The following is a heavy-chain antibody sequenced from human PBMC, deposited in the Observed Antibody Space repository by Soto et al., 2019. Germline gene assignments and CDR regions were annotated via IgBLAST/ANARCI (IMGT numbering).Heavy chain of an antibody. D-gene: IGHD3-22*01. Sequence: SETLSLTCAVSGGSICSGCYSWSWVRQPPGKGLEWIGYIYHSGSTYYNPSLKSRVTISVDRSKNQFSLKLSSVTAADTAVYYCATYYDSSGYEYWGQGTLVTVSS. CDR1: GGSICSGCYS. V-gene: IGHV4-30-2*01. J-gene: IGHJ4*02. CDR3: ATYYDSSGYEY. CDR2: IYHSGST.